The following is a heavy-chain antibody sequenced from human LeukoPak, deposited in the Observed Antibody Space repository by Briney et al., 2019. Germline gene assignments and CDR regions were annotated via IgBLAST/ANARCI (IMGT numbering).Heavy chain of an antibody. Sequence: SETLSLTCTVSGGSISSSSYYWGWIRQPPGKGLEWIGSIYYSGSTYYNPSLKSRVTISVDTSKNQFSLKLSSVTAADTAVYYCARHRGNYDILTGYPALRPRGRFDPWGQGTLVTVSS. CDR3: ARHRGNYDILTGYPALRPRGRFDP. CDR2: IYYSGST. V-gene: IGHV4-39*01. CDR1: GGSISSSSYY. D-gene: IGHD3-9*01. J-gene: IGHJ5*02.